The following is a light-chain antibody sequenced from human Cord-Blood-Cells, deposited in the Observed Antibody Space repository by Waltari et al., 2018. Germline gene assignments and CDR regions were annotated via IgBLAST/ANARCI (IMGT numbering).Light chain of an antibody. CDR2: EGS. CDR3: CSYAGSSTYV. V-gene: IGLV2-23*01. Sequence: QSALTQPASVSGSPGQSITISCTGHSHDVGSFNRVPWYQQPPGKAPKLMIYEGSKRPSGVSNRFSGSKSGNTASLTISGLQAEDEADYYCCSYAGSSTYVFGTGTKVTVL. J-gene: IGLJ1*01. CDR1: SHDVGSFNR.